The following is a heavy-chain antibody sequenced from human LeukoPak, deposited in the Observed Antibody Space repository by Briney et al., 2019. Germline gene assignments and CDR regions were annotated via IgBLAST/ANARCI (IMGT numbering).Heavy chain of an antibody. Sequence: GGSLRLSCAASGFMFSSDWMHWVRQAPGKGLVWVSRINSDGSSTNYAESVKGRSTISRDNANNTLYLQMNSLRAEDTAVYYCARGKDGYNSSRHFDYWGQGTLVTVSS. CDR2: INSDGSST. D-gene: IGHD5-24*01. CDR3: ARGKDGYNSSRHFDY. V-gene: IGHV3-74*01. CDR1: GFMFSSDW. J-gene: IGHJ4*02.